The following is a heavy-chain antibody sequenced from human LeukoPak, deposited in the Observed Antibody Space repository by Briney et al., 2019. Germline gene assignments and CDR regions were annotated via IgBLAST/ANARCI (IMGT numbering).Heavy chain of an antibody. CDR2: IYPGDSDS. CDR3: ARGSGATTPLPRLPPRYYFDY. D-gene: IGHD1-26*01. CDR1: GYSFTNYW. V-gene: IGHV5-51*01. J-gene: IGHJ4*02. Sequence: GESLKISCKGSGYSFTNYWIGWVRQMPGKGLEWMGIIYPGDSDSRYSPSFQGQVTISVDKSITTAYLQWSSLKASDTAMYYCARGSGATTPLPRLPPRYYFDYWGQGTLVTVSS.